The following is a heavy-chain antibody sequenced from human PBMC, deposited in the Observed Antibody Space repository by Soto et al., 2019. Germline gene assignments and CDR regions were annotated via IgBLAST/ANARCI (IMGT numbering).Heavy chain of an antibody. J-gene: IGHJ4*02. Sequence: GASVKVSFKASGYTFTSYDINWVRQATGQGLEWMGWMNPNSGNTGYAQKFQGRVTMTRNTSISTAYMELSSLRSEDTAVYYCARGLWGSGWYSDFDYWGQGTLVTVSS. D-gene: IGHD6-19*01. CDR2: MNPNSGNT. V-gene: IGHV1-8*01. CDR3: ARGLWGSGWYSDFDY. CDR1: GYTFTSYD.